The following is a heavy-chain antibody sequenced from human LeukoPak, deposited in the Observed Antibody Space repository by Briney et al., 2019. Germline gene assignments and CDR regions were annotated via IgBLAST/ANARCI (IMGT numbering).Heavy chain of an antibody. CDR1: GYSLSSGYY. V-gene: IGHV4-38-2*02. CDR3: ARLWLVPAASELGFDP. CDR2: VDHSGGT. J-gene: IGHJ5*02. D-gene: IGHD2-2*01. Sequence: SETLSLTCTVSGYSLSSGYYWGWIRQPPGKGLEWIGSVDHSGGTYYNPSLRSRVSISVDTSKNQFSLKLSSVTAADTAVYYCARLWLVPAASELGFDPWGQGTLVTVSS.